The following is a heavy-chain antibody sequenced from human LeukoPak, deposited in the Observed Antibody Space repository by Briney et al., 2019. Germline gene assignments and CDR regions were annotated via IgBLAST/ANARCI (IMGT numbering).Heavy chain of an antibody. V-gene: IGHV3-30*18. D-gene: IGHD3-3*01. CDR2: ISYDGSNK. Sequence: GGSLRLSCAASGFTFSSYGMHWVRQAPGKGLEWVAVISYDGSNKYYADSVKGRFTISRDNSKNTLYLQMNSLRAEDTAVYYCAKDLAYYDFWSGYPQDYWGQGTLVTVSS. J-gene: IGHJ4*02. CDR3: AKDLAYYDFWSGYPQDY. CDR1: GFTFSSYG.